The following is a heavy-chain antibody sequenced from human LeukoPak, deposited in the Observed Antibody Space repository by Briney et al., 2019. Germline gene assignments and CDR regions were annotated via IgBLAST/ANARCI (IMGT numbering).Heavy chain of an antibody. CDR2: ISAYNGNT. D-gene: IGHD2-2*01. J-gene: IGHJ6*03. CDR1: GYTFTSYG. CDR3: ARGPYCSSTSCLPLYYYYYMDV. V-gene: IGHV1-18*01. Sequence: APVKVSCKASGYTFTSYGISWVRQAPGQGLEWMGWISAYNGNTNYAQKLQGRVTMTTDTSTSTAYMELRSLRSDDTAVYYCARGPYCSSTSCLPLYYYYYMDVWGKGTTVTVSS.